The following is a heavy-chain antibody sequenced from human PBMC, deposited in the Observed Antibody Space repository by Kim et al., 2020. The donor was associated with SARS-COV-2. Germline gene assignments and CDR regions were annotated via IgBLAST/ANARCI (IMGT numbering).Heavy chain of an antibody. V-gene: IGHV1-2*04. D-gene: IGHD5-18*01. CDR3: SSDRRVQLWSLVYYYYGMDV. Sequence: ASVKVSCKASGYTFTGYYMHWVRQAPGQGLEWMGWINPNSGGTNYAQKFQGWVTMTRDTSISTAYVELSRLRSDDTAVYYCSSDRRVQLWSLVYYYYGMDVWGQATTVTVTS. CDR1: GYTFTGYY. J-gene: IGHJ6*02. CDR2: INPNSGGT.